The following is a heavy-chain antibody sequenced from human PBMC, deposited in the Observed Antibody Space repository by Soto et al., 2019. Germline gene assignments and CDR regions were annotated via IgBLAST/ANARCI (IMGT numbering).Heavy chain of an antibody. V-gene: IGHV6-1*01. CDR3: ALIAAAGTPDAFDI. CDR2: TYYRSKWYN. J-gene: IGHJ3*02. Sequence: SQTLSLTCAISGDSVSSNSAAWNWIRQSPSRGLEWLGRTYYRSKWYNDYAVSVKSRITINPDTSKNQFSLQLNSVTPEATAVYSCALIAAAGTPDAFDIWAQWTMATVSS. CDR1: GDSVSSNSAA. D-gene: IGHD6-13*01.